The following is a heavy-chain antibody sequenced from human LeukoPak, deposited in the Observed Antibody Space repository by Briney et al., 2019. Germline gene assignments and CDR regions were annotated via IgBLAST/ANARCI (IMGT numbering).Heavy chain of an antibody. V-gene: IGHV1-69*13. CDR3: ARKCSSTSCYDY. J-gene: IGHJ4*02. CDR2: IIPIFGTA. Sequence: SVKVSCKASGGTFSSYAISWVRQAPGQGLEWMGGIIPIFGTANYAQKFQGRVTITADESTSTAYMELSSLGSEDTAVYYCARKCSSTSCYDYWGQGTLVTVSS. D-gene: IGHD2-2*01. CDR1: GGTFSSYA.